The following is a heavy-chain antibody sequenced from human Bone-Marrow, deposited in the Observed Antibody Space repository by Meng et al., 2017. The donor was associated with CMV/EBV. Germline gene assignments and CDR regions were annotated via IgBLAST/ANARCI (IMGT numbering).Heavy chain of an antibody. CDR1: GFTFSDYY. J-gene: IGHJ4*02. CDR2: ISSSGSTI. V-gene: IGHV3-11*04. Sequence: GESLKISCAASGFTFSDYYMSWIRQAPGKGLEWVSYISSSGSTIYYADSVKGRFTISRDNAKNSLYLQMNSLRAEDTAVYYCAREYRLNYDSCGFDFWGQGTLVTVSS. D-gene: IGHD3-22*01. CDR3: AREYRLNYDSCGFDF.